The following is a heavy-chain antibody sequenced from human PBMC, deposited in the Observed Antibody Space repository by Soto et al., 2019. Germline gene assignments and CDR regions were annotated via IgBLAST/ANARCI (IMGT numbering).Heavy chain of an antibody. J-gene: IGHJ4*02. CDR1: GFSFSTYT. Sequence: GSLRLSCAASGFSFSTYTMSWVRQAPGKGLEWVSGISSSGGNTYYSDSVKGRFTISRDNSKDTLFLQMNRLGAEDTALYFCAKDLRPRVATTYLDYWGQGNLVTVSS. V-gene: IGHV3-23*01. D-gene: IGHD3-3*01. CDR2: ISSSGGNT. CDR3: AKDLRPRVATTYLDY.